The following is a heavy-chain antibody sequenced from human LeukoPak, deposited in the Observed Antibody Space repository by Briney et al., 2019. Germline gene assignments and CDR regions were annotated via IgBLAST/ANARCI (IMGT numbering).Heavy chain of an antibody. J-gene: IGHJ4*02. CDR1: GFTFSSYA. V-gene: IGHV3-23*01. D-gene: IGHD6-19*01. CDR2: ISGSGGST. Sequence: PGGSLRLSCAASGFTFSSYAMSWVRQAPGKGLEWVSAISGSGGSTYYADSVKGRFTISRDNSKNTLYLQMNSLRAGDTAVYYCAKDHYSSGWYPTPFDYWGQGTLVTVSS. CDR3: AKDHYSSGWYPTPFDY.